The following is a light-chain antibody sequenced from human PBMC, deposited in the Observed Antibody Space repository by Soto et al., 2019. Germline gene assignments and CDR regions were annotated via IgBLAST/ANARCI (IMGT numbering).Light chain of an antibody. CDR2: STS. J-gene: IGLJ2*01. V-gene: IGLV7-43*01. CDR3: LLYYGGAQLV. Sequence: QTVVTQEPSLTVSPGGTVTLTCTSSTGAVTSGYYPNWFQQKPGQAPRALIYSTSNRHPWTPARFSGSLRGGKAALTLSGVQPEDEAEYCCLLYYGGAQLVFGGGTKLTVL. CDR1: TGAVTSGYY.